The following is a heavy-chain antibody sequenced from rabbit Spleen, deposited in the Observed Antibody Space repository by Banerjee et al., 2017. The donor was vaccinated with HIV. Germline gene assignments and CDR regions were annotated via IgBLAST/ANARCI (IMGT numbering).Heavy chain of an antibody. J-gene: IGHJ6*01. D-gene: IGHD8-1*01. V-gene: IGHV1S45*01. CDR2: IAGSSSGFT. Sequence: QEQLVESGGGLVKPEGSLTLTCTASGFSFSSSDYICWVRQAPGKGLEWISCIAGSSSGFTYSATWAKGRFTISKTSSTTVTLQMTSLTAADTATYFCARDTGSSFSSYGMDLWGQGTLVTVS. CDR1: GFSFSSSDY. CDR3: ARDTGSSFSSYGMDL.